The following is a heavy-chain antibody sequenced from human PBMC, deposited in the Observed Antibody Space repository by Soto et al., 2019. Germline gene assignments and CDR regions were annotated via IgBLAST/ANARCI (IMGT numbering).Heavy chain of an antibody. V-gene: IGHV1-46*01. CDR1: GYTFTRYY. CDR2: INPSDDAT. Sequence: GASVKVSCKASGYTFTRYYMHWVRQAPGQGLEWMGIINPSDDATSYAEKFQGRLTMTKDTSKNQFSLKLSSVTAADTAVYFCARISWNGWARYFDYWGQGTLVTVSS. D-gene: IGHD6-19*01. J-gene: IGHJ4*02. CDR3: ARISWNGWARYFDY.